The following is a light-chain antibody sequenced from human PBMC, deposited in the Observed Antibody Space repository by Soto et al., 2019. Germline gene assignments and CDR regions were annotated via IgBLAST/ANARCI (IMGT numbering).Light chain of an antibody. Sequence: QSALTQPASVSGSPGQSITISCTGTSSDVGGYNYVSWYQQHPGKAPKLMIYEVNKRPSGVSNRFSGSESGSTASLTISGLQAEDEAYYYCSSYTNSGKVFGGGTQLTVL. CDR2: EVN. CDR3: SSYTNSGKV. V-gene: IGLV2-14*01. CDR1: SSDVGGYNY. J-gene: IGLJ2*01.